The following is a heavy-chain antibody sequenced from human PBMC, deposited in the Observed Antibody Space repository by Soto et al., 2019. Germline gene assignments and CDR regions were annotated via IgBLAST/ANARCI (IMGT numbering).Heavy chain of an antibody. V-gene: IGHV3-30*18. D-gene: IGHD6-19*01. Sequence: PGGSLRLSCAASGFTFSDYAMHWVRQAPGKGLEWVAVVSHDGRDTHYADSVKGRFTISRDSSKNTDSLEMTSLRAEDTAVYYCAKGGRQWLVTSDFNYWGQGALVTVSS. CDR2: VSHDGRDT. CDR1: GFTFSDYA. J-gene: IGHJ4*02. CDR3: AKGGRQWLVTSDFNY.